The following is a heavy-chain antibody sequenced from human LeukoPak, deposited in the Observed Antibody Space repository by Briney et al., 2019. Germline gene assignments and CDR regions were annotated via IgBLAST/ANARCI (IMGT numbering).Heavy chain of an antibody. Sequence: GGSLRLSCAASGFTFSSYAMSWVRQAPGKGLEWVSNIKQDGSEKYYVDSVKGRFTISRDNAKNSLYLQMNTLRPEDTAVYYCARERQNKDFWSGGDYWGQGTLVTVSS. CDR1: GFTFSSYA. J-gene: IGHJ4*02. CDR3: ARERQNKDFWSGGDY. V-gene: IGHV3-7*01. CDR2: IKQDGSEK. D-gene: IGHD3-3*01.